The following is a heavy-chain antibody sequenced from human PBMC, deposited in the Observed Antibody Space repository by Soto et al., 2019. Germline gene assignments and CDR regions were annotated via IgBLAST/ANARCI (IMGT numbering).Heavy chain of an antibody. CDR3: ARLGFFFQAEGGRRYELPVSAFRLNRSSDL. CDR2: IYYSENT. V-gene: IGHV4-39*01. Sequence: PEKGLEWIGTIYYSENTYYNPSLNSRVTISVDASKNQFSLRVTCVTVAETALYYCARLGFFFQAEGGRRYELPVSAFRLNRSSDL. J-gene: IGHJ2*01. D-gene: IGHD3-3*02.